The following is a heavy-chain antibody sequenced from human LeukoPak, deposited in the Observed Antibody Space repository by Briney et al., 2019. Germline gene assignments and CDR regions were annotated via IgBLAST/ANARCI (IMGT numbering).Heavy chain of an antibody. J-gene: IGHJ5*02. D-gene: IGHD1-1*01. CDR1: GYFFTSYS. CDR3: ARGDPGTAANWFDA. CDR2: ISAYNGDT. Sequence: ASVKVSCKTSGYFFTSYSINWVRQAPGQGLEWMGWISAYNGDTNYAQKFQGRVTMTTDTSTSTAYMELRSLTFDDTALYFCARGDPGTAANWFDAWGQGTLVTVSS. V-gene: IGHV1-18*04.